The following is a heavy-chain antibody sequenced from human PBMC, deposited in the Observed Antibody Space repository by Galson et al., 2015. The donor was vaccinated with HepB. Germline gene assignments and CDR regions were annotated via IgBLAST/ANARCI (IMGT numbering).Heavy chain of an antibody. CDR2: ISYDGSNK. CDR3: ARDDFGLDD. J-gene: IGHJ4*02. Sequence: SLRLSCAASGFTFSSYAMHWVRQAPGKGLEWVAVISYDGSNKYYADSVKGRFTISRDSSKNTLYLQMNSLRAEDTAVYYCARDDFGLDDWGQGTLVTVSS. CDR1: GFTFSSYA. V-gene: IGHV3-30-3*01. D-gene: IGHD2/OR15-2a*01.